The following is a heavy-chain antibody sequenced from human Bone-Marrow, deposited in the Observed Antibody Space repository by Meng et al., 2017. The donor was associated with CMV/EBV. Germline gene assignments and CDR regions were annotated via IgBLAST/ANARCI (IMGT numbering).Heavy chain of an antibody. V-gene: IGHV3-53*01. Sequence: GESLKISCAASGFTVSSNYMSWVRQAPGKGLEWVSVIYSGGSTYYADSVKGRFTISRDNSKNTLYLQMNSLRADDTAVYYCAKEDITIFGVAPIDYWGQGTLVTVSS. CDR2: IYSGGST. CDR1: GFTVSSNY. CDR3: AKEDITIFGVAPIDY. D-gene: IGHD3-3*01. J-gene: IGHJ4*02.